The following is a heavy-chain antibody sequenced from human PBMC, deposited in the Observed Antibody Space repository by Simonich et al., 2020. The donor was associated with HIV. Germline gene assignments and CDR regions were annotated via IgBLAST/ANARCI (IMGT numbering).Heavy chain of an antibody. D-gene: IGHD3-3*01. V-gene: IGHV3-30*07. CDR3: ARGKPIQH. CDR2: ISYDEINK. CDR1: GFTLSSNA. J-gene: IGHJ1*01. Sequence: QVQLVESGGGVVQPGRSLRLSCAASGFTLSSNAMHWVRQAPGKVLEWVAIISYDEINKYYADPVKGRFTISRDNSKNTLYLQINSLRAEDTAVYYCARGKPIQHWGQGTLVTVSS.